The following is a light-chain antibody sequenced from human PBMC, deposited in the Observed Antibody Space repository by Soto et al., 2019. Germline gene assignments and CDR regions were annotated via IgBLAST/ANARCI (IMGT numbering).Light chain of an antibody. CDR3: VRYMGSGVWV. CDR2: STN. V-gene: IGLV8-61*01. J-gene: IGLJ3*02. Sequence: QAVVTQEPSFSVSPGGTVTLTCGLSSGSVSTSYYPSWYQQTPGQAPRTLIYSTNTRSSGVPDRFSGSILGNKAALPISGAQADDESDYYCVRYMGSGVWVFGGGTKLTVL. CDR1: SGSVSTSYY.